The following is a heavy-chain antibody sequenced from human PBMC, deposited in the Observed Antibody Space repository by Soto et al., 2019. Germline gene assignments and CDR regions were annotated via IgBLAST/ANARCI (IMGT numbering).Heavy chain of an antibody. J-gene: IGHJ3*01. CDR1: GGSVSSGNYF. CDR2: IYYNGDT. V-gene: IGHV4-39*01. CDR3: ARRLIDNLKQGQAFDF. Sequence: QLQLQESGPGLVKPAETLSLKCAVSGGSVSSGNYFWGWIRQPPGKGLEWIGNIYYNGDTYYSPSLKSRVTMPVDTDQNQFYLRLTSGTAADTAFYYCARRLIDNLKQGQAFDFWGQGTLVTVSS. D-gene: IGHD1-20*01.